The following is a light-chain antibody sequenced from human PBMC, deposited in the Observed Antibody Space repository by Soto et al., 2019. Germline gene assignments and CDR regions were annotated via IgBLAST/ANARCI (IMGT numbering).Light chain of an antibody. V-gene: IGLV2-14*01. CDR2: EVT. Sequence: QSVLTQPASVSGSPGQSITISCTGTSGDIGSYTYVSWYQQYPGKAPKLLISEVTNRPSGVSNRFSGSKSGNTASLTISGLQAEDEAHYYCSSYTPNSRPVVFGGGTKLTVL. J-gene: IGLJ2*01. CDR1: SGDIGSYTY. CDR3: SSYTPNSRPVV.